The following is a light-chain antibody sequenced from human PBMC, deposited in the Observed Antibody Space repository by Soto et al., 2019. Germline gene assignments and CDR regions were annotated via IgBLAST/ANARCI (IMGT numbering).Light chain of an antibody. CDR3: MQALQTPYT. V-gene: IGKV2-28*01. CDR2: LGS. CDR1: QRLLHSNGNNF. Sequence: EIVMTQSPPSLTVTPGEPASISCRSSQRLLHSNGNNFLDWYLQKPGQSPQLLIYLGSNRASGVPDRVSGSGAGTDFTLQISRVEAEDVGVYYCMQALQTPYTFGQGTK. J-gene: IGKJ2*01.